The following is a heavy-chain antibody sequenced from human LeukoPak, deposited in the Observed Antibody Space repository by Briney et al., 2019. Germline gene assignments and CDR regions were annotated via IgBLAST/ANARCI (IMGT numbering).Heavy chain of an antibody. Sequence: GGSLRLSCAASGFTFSTFAMSGGRQAPGKGLEWGGVISESDDYTNFADSLKGRFSLSRDNSKRTLYLQLNSLRAEDTAVYHCAKHGVTSLFYFDLWGRGTLVTVSS. CDR2: ISESDDYT. CDR3: AKHGVTSLFYFDL. J-gene: IGHJ2*01. V-gene: IGHV3-23*01. CDR1: GFTFSTFA. D-gene: IGHD2-21*02.